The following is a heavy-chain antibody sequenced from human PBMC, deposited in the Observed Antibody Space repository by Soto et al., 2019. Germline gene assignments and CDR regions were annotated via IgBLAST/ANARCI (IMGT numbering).Heavy chain of an antibody. V-gene: IGHV4-59*01. J-gene: IGHJ4*02. CDR3: TRVGGYYGDYPNFDY. Sequence: SETLSLTCTVSGSSISPFYWSWIRQPPGKGLEWIGYIYYTGSTKYNPSLKSRVTLSLGTSRNQLSLKLSSVTAADTAVYFCTRVGGYYGDYPNFDYWGPGTLVTVSS. CDR1: GSSISPFY. CDR2: IYYTGST. D-gene: IGHD4-17*01.